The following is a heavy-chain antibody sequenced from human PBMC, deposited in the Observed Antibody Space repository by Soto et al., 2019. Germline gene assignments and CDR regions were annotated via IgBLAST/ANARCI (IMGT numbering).Heavy chain of an antibody. D-gene: IGHD3-16*01. CDR1: GFTFSSYA. CDR2: ISGSGGST. J-gene: IGHJ6*02. CDR3: AKEASGGGGYGMDV. Sequence: GGSLRLSCAASGFTFSSYAMSWVRQAPGKGLEWVSAISGSGGSTYYADFVKGRFTISRDNSKNTLYLQMNSLRAEDRAAYYCAKEASGGGGYGMDVWGQGTTVTVSS. V-gene: IGHV3-23*01.